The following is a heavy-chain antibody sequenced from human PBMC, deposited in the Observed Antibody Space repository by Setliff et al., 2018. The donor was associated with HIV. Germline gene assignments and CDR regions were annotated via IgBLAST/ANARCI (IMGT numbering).Heavy chain of an antibody. J-gene: IGHJ4*01. CDR3: ARARTDYYDRGRRSHCNRYTQSTPVPSLGAAGSSSSSDY. CDR1: GYTFTNYD. D-gene: IGHD3-22*01. V-gene: IGHV1-8*02. CDR2: MNPDSRNT. Sequence: ASVKVSCKPSGYTFTNYDINWVRQAAGQGLEWMGWMNPDSRNTGYAQRFEGSVTMTWDTSISTAYMELNNVKFEDTAVYYCARARTDYYDRGRRSHCNRYTQSTPVPSLGAAGSSSSSDY.